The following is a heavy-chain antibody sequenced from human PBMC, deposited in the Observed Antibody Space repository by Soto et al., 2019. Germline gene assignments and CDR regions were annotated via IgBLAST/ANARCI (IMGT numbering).Heavy chain of an antibody. D-gene: IGHD3-3*01. V-gene: IGHV1-18*01. CDR3: ARGNAVLGFLEGGVGDPYYYYYYGMDV. CDR1: GYTFTSYG. CDR2: ISAYNGNT. J-gene: IGHJ6*02. Sequence: ASVKVSCKASGYTFTSYGISWVRQAPGQGLEWMGWISAYNGNTNYAQKLQGRVTMTTDTSTSTAYMELRSLRSDDTAVYFCARGNAVLGFLEGGVGDPYYYYYYGMDVWGQGTTVTVSS.